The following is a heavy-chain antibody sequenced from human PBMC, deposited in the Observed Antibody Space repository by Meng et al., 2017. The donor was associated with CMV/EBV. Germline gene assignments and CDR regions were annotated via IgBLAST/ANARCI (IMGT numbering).Heavy chain of an antibody. J-gene: IGHJ4*02. CDR3: ARDACNSSTSCYYFDY. CDR1: GYISSGGYY. Sequence: GYISSGGYYWSWIRQHPGKGLEWIGYIYYSGSTYYNPSLKSRVTISVDTSKNQFSLELSSVTAADTAVYYCARDACNSSTSCYYFDYWGQGTLVTVSS. CDR2: IYYSGST. V-gene: IGHV4-31*02. D-gene: IGHD2-2*01.